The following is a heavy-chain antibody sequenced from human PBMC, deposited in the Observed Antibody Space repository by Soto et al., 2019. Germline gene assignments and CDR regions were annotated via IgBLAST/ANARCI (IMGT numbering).Heavy chain of an antibody. V-gene: IGHV3-21*01. J-gene: IGHJ4*02. CDR2: ISSSSSYI. Sequence: EVQLVESGGGLVKPGGSLRLSCAASGFTFRSYSMNWVRQAPGKGLEWVSSISSSSSYIYYADSVKGRFTISRDNAKNSLYLQMNSLRAEDTAVYYCAREDIVVVPAAPNVNNYFDYWGQGTLVTVSS. CDR3: AREDIVVVPAAPNVNNYFDY. CDR1: GFTFRSYS. D-gene: IGHD2-2*01.